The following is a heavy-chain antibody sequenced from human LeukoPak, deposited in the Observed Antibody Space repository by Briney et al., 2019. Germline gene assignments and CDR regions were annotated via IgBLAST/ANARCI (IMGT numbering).Heavy chain of an antibody. Sequence: GGSLRLSCAASGFTFSSYGMHWVRQAPGKGLEWVAFIRYDGSNKYYADSVKGRFTISRDNSKNTLYLQMNSLRAEGTALYYCATSARTYIGSSLDYWGQGTLVTVSS. V-gene: IGHV3-30*02. CDR2: IRYDGSNK. D-gene: IGHD2-15*01. CDR1: GFTFSSYG. CDR3: ATSARTYIGSSLDY. J-gene: IGHJ4*02.